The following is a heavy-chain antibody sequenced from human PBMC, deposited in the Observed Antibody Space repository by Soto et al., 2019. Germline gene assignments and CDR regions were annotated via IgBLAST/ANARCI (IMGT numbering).Heavy chain of an antibody. D-gene: IGHD3-22*01. Sequence: GGSLRLSCSASGFTFSSYTLHWVRQAPGKGLEYVSAISSNGLNTYYADSVKGRFTISRDNSKNTLYLQMSSLRTEDTAVYYCVKDGINYYDSSGYWAYWGQGTQVTVSS. J-gene: IGHJ4*02. CDR2: ISSNGLNT. CDR1: GFTFSSYT. CDR3: VKDGINYYDSSGYWAY. V-gene: IGHV3-64D*06.